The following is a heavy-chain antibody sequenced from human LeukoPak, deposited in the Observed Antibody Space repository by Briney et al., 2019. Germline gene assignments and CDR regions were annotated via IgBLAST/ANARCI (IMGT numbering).Heavy chain of an antibody. CDR3: AKTSGSYYPNDAFDI. Sequence: GGSLRLSCAASGFTFSDYYMSWIRQAPGKGLEWVSYISSSGSTIYYADSVKGRFTISRDNAKNSLYLQMNSLRAEDAAVYYCAKTSGSYYPNDAFDIWGQGTMVTVSS. V-gene: IGHV3-11*01. CDR2: ISSSGSTI. CDR1: GFTFSDYY. D-gene: IGHD3-10*01. J-gene: IGHJ3*02.